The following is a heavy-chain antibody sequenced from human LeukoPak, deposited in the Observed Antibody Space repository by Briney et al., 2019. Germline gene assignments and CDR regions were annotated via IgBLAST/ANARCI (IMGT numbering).Heavy chain of an antibody. V-gene: IGHV4-59*01. CDR3: ARAGPGTSSGLGGYPPDYYYYMDV. J-gene: IGHJ6*03. CDR2: IYYSGST. Sequence: SETLSLTCTVSGGSISSYYWSWIRQPPGKGLDWIGYIYYSGSTNYNPSLKSRVTISVDTSKNQFSLKLSSVTAADTAVYYCARAGPGTSSGLGGYPPDYYYYMDVWGKGTTVTVSS. CDR1: GGSISSYY. D-gene: IGHD3-22*01.